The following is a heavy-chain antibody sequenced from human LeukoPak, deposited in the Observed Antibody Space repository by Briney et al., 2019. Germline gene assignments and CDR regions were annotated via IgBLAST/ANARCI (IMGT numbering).Heavy chain of an antibody. Sequence: GASVKVSCKASGYTFTDYYMHWVQQAPGKGLEWMGRVDPEDGETIYAEKFQGRVTITADTSTDTAYMELSSLRSEDTAVYYCATASRLVVVNDYWGQGTLVTVSS. CDR3: ATASRLVVVNDY. J-gene: IGHJ4*02. V-gene: IGHV1-69-2*01. CDR1: GYTFTDYY. CDR2: VDPEDGET. D-gene: IGHD3-22*01.